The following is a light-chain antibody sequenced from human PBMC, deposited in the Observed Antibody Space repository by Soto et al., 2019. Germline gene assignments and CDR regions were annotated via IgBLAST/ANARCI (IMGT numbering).Light chain of an antibody. Sequence: IQMTHSPSTLSASLGDRLSIASAASQTISSWLAWYQQKPGKAPKLLIYKASTLKSGVPSRFSGSGSGTEFTLTISSLQPDDFATYYCQHYNSYSEAFGQGTKVDIK. CDR3: QHYNSYSEA. V-gene: IGKV1-5*03. J-gene: IGKJ1*01. CDR2: KAS. CDR1: QTISSW.